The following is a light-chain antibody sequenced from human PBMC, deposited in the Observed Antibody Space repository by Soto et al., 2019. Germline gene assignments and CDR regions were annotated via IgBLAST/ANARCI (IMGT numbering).Light chain of an antibody. J-gene: IGLJ3*02. V-gene: IGLV2-14*01. CDR2: EVS. CDR3: SSYTTSRTWV. CDR1: SSDVGNYNY. Sequence: QSALTQPASVSGSPGQSITISCTGTSSDVGNYNYVSWYQHHPGKAPKLMIYEVSYRPSGVSVRFSGSKSGNTASLTISGLQAEDGANYYCSSYTTSRTWVFGGGTKLTV.